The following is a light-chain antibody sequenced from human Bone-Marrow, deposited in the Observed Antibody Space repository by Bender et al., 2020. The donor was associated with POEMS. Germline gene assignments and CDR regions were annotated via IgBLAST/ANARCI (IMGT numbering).Light chain of an antibody. J-gene: IGLJ2*01. V-gene: IGLV6-57*02. CDR3: QSSHSSHVV. Sequence: FVLTQPHSVSESPGKTITISCTGSSRTFVTNYVQWFQQRPGSAPITVIFEDSQRPSGIPDRFSGSIDSSSNSASLTISGLKSEDEAHYYCQSSHSSHVVFGGGTKLTVL. CDR2: EDS. CDR1: SRTFVTNY.